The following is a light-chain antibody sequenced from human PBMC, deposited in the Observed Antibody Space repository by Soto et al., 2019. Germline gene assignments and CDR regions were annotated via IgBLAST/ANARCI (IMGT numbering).Light chain of an antibody. CDR1: QSLSTD. V-gene: IGKV3-15*01. CDR2: DIS. Sequence: EIVMTQSPATLSLSPGERATLSCRASQSLSTDLAWYQQKPGQPPRLLIYDISTRATGVPARFSGSGSGTEFTLTISGLQSEDFALYFCQQYNNWPFSFGPGTRLEIK. J-gene: IGKJ5*01. CDR3: QQYNNWPFS.